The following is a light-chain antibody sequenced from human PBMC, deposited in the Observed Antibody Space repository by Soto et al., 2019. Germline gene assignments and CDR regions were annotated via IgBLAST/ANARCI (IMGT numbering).Light chain of an antibody. CDR1: SSDVGSYNL. Sequence: QSVLTQPASVSGSPGQAITISCTVTSSDVGSYNLVSWYQQHPGKAPELMIYEGSKRPSGVSNRFSGSKSGNTASLTISGLQAEDEADYYCCSYAGSSTYVFGTGTKVTVL. CDR3: CSYAGSSTYV. J-gene: IGLJ1*01. V-gene: IGLV2-23*01. CDR2: EGS.